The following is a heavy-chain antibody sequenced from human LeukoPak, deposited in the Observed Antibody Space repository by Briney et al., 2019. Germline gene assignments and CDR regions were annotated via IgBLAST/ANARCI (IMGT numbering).Heavy chain of an antibody. CDR3: AREHSRGFDY. J-gene: IGHJ4*02. Sequence: PSETLSLTCAVYGGSFSGYYWSWIRQPPGKGLEWIGEINHSGSTNYNPSLKSRVTISVDTSKNQFSLKLSSVTAADTAVYYCAREHSRGFDYCGQGTLVTVSS. CDR2: INHSGST. V-gene: IGHV4-34*01. CDR1: GGSFSGYY. D-gene: IGHD6-13*01.